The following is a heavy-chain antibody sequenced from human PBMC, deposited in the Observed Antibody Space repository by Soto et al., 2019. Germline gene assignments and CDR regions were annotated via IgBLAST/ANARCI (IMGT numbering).Heavy chain of an antibody. D-gene: IGHD6-19*01. CDR2: ISAYNGNT. Sequence: SVKVSFKASCYTFTSYGISWVRQAPGQGLEWMGWISAYNGNTNYAQKLQGRVTMTTDTSTSTAYMELRSLRSDDTAVYYCAREFGSGWYLGYYYYGMDVWGQGTTVTVSS. J-gene: IGHJ6*02. CDR1: CYTFTSYG. CDR3: AREFGSGWYLGYYYYGMDV. V-gene: IGHV1-18*01.